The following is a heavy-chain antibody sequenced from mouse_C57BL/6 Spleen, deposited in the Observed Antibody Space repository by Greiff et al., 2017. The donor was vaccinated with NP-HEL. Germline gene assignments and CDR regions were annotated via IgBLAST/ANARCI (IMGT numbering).Heavy chain of an antibody. CDR2: INPSNGRT. CDR3: AKLLISFDH. D-gene: IGHD2-1*01. V-gene: IGHV1S81*02. Sequence: QVQLQQPGAELVNPGASVNLSCKASGYTFTSYWMHWVKQRPGQGLEWIGEINPSNGRTNYNEKFKSKATLTADKSSSTAYMQVSSPTSEDSAVYFCAKLLISFDHWVQVLTLTVSS. J-gene: IGHJ2*01. CDR1: GYTFTSYW.